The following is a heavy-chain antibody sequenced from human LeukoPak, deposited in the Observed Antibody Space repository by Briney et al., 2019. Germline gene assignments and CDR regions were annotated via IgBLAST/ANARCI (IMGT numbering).Heavy chain of an antibody. CDR3: ARAKPSSSSPPLTFDY. CDR2: SHYNENTNYNPSRT. Sequence: PSETLSLTCTVSGGSIRGYYWTWIRQPPGKGLEWIGYSHYNENTNYNPSRTSYNPSLKSRVTISVDTSKNQFSLKLSSVTAADTAVYYCARAKPSSSSPPLTFDYWGQGTLVTVSS. CDR1: GGSIRGYY. J-gene: IGHJ4*02. D-gene: IGHD6-6*01. V-gene: IGHV4-59*01.